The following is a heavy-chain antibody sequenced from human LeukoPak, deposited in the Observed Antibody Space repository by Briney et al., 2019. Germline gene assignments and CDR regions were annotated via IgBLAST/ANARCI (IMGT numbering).Heavy chain of an antibody. CDR3: TRSYCSGGSSYYWP. CDR1: VFTFNNYW. CDR2: IYEDGSQK. D-gene: IGHD2-15*01. Sequence: GGALRLSCVPSVFTFNNYWMSWVRQAPGKGLEWVANIYEDGSQKYYVDSVKGRFTISRDNAKNSLYLQMNSLRAEDTAVYYCTRSYCSGGSSYYWPWGQGTLVTVSS. J-gene: IGHJ5*02. V-gene: IGHV3-7*01.